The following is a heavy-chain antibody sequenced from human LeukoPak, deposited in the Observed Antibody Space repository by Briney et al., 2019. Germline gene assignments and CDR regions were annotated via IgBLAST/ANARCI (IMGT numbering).Heavy chain of an antibody. CDR1: GFTFSSYE. Sequence: GGSLRLSCAASGFTFSSYEMNWVRQAPGKGLEWVSYISGSGSTIYYADSVKGRFTISRDNAKNSLYLQMNSLRAEDTAVYYCARARGEIFGVVGLWSDYWGQGTLVTVSS. V-gene: IGHV3-48*03. CDR2: ISGSGSTI. J-gene: IGHJ4*02. D-gene: IGHD3-3*01. CDR3: ARARGEIFGVVGLWSDY.